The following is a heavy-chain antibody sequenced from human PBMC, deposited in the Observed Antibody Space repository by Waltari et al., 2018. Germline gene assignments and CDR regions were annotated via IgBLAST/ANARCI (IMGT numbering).Heavy chain of an antibody. V-gene: IGHV1-2*02. Sequence: QVQLVQSGAELKQPGASVKVSCSASGYTFTGYCMHWVRQATGQGLEWMGWINPNSGGTNYAQKFQGRVTMTRDTSISTAYMELSRLRSDDTAVYYCARMVATFTGWFDPWGQGTLVTVSS. D-gene: IGHD5-12*01. CDR2: INPNSGGT. CDR3: ARMVATFTGWFDP. J-gene: IGHJ5*02. CDR1: GYTFTGYC.